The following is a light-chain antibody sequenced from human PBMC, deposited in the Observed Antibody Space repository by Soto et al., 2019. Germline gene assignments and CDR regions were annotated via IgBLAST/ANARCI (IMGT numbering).Light chain of an antibody. CDR2: GAS. V-gene: IGKV3-15*01. Sequence: EIVMTQSPATLSVSPGERATLSCRASQSVSSNLAWYQQRPGQAPRLLIYGASTRATGIPSRFSGSGSGTEFTLTISSLQPDDFATYYCQQYTNYPWTFGQGTKVDIK. CDR3: QQYTNYPWT. CDR1: QSVSSN. J-gene: IGKJ1*01.